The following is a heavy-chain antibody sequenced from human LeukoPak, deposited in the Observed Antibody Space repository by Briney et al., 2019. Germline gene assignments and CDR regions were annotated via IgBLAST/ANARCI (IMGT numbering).Heavy chain of an antibody. Sequence: SVKVSCKASGGTFSSYAISWVRQAPGQGLEWMGRIIPIFGTANYAQKFQGRVTITTDESTSTAYMELSSLRSEDTAVYYCARAGIAAAGTRHYYYYYYMDVWGKGTTVTVSS. CDR2: IIPIFGTA. D-gene: IGHD6-13*01. CDR1: GGTFSSYA. V-gene: IGHV1-69*05. CDR3: ARAGIAAAGTRHYYYYYYMDV. J-gene: IGHJ6*03.